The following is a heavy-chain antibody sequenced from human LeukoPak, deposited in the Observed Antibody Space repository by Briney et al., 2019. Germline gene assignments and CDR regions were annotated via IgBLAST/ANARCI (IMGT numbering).Heavy chain of an antibody. CDR3: AREGAVEYLDY. CDR2: IHTTGTT. Sequence: SQTLSLTCSVSGGSISSGSYFWSWIRQPAGKGLEWIGRIHTTGTTNYNPSLKSRVTVSVDKSKNQFSLKLSSVTAADTAVYYCAREGAVEYLDYWGQGTLVTVSS. V-gene: IGHV4-61*02. CDR1: GGSISSGSYF. D-gene: IGHD6-19*01. J-gene: IGHJ4*02.